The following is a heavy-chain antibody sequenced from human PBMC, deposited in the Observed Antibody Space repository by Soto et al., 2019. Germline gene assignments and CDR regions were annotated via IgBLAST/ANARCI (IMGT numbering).Heavy chain of an antibody. CDR1: GGTFSSYA. CDR2: IIPVFGTA. D-gene: IGHD2-15*01. Sequence: QVQLVQSGAEVKKPGSSVKVSCKASGGTFSSYAISWVRQAPGQGIEWMGGIIPVFGTANYAQKFQGRVTITADESTSTAYMELSSLRSEDTAVYYCARVMDIVVVVAATEGWFDPWGQGTLVTVSS. CDR3: ARVMDIVVVVAATEGWFDP. V-gene: IGHV1-69*12. J-gene: IGHJ5*02.